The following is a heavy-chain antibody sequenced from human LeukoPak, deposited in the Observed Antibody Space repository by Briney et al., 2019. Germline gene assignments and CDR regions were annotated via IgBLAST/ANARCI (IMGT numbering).Heavy chain of an antibody. CDR1: GYTFTSYG. CDR2: ISAYNGNT. D-gene: IGHD3-22*01. Sequence: ASVKVSCKASGYTFTSYGISWVRQAPGQGLEWMGWISAYNGNTNYAQKLQGRVTMTTDTSTSTAYMELRNLRSDDTAVYYCARREYYDSSGYYSSWFDPWGQGTLVTVSS. CDR3: ARREYYDSSGYYSSWFDP. V-gene: IGHV1-18*01. J-gene: IGHJ5*02.